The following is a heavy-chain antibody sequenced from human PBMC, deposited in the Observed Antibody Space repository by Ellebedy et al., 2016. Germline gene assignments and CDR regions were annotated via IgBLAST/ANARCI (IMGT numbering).Heavy chain of an antibody. Sequence: ASVKVSXXASGYSFTHFFIHWVRQAPGQGLEWMGWISGYTGNTNYAQKFQGRVTMTTDTSTSTAYMELRSLRSDDAAVYFCARPIVGATGGGDYYYDGMDVWGQGTTVTVSS. CDR3: ARPIVGATGGGDYYYDGMDV. CDR1: GYSFTHFF. D-gene: IGHD1-26*01. V-gene: IGHV1-18*04. J-gene: IGHJ6*02. CDR2: ISGYTGNT.